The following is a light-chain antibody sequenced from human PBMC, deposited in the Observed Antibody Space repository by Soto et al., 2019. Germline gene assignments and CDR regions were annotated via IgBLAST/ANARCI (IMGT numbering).Light chain of an antibody. CDR1: QSISIW. V-gene: IGKV1-5*03. J-gene: IGKJ1*01. Sequence: DIHMTQSPSTPSASVGDRVTITCRASQSISIWLAWYQQKPGKAPNLLTYKTSSLESGVPSRFSGSGSGTEFTLTISSLQPDDFATYYCQHYNDYSWTFGQGTKVEIK. CDR3: QHYNDYSWT. CDR2: KTS.